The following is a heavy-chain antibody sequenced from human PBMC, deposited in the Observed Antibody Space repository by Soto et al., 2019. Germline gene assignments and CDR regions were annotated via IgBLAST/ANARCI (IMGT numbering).Heavy chain of an antibody. J-gene: IGHJ4*02. CDR3: AKVEGSSSFFDY. Sequence: QVPLVESGGGVVQPGRSLRLSCAASGFTFSSYGMHWVRQAPGKGLEWVAVISYDGSNKYYADSVKGRFTISRDNSKNTLYLQMNSLRAEDTAVYYCAKVEGSSSFFDYWGQGTLVTVSS. CDR2: ISYDGSNK. D-gene: IGHD6-13*01. CDR1: GFTFSSYG. V-gene: IGHV3-30*18.